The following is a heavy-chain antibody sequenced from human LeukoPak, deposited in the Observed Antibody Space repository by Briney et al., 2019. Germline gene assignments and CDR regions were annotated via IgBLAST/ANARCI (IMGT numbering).Heavy chain of an antibody. V-gene: IGHV3-23*01. CDR1: GFTFSSYA. Sequence: GGSLRLSCAASGFTFSSYAMSWVRQAPGKGLEWVSAISGSGGSTYYADSVKGRFTISRDNSKNTLYLQMNSLRAEDTAVYYCATDLVVPAAISYFDYWGQGTLVTASS. D-gene: IGHD2-2*01. CDR3: ATDLVVPAAISYFDY. J-gene: IGHJ4*02. CDR2: ISGSGGST.